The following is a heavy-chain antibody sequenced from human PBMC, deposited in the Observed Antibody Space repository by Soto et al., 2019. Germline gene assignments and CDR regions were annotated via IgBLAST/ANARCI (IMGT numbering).Heavy chain of an antibody. CDR3: AKSISGSLYYYYGMDV. Sequence: GGSLRLSCAASGFTFSSYAMNWVRQAPGKGLEWVSAISGSGGSTYYADSVKGRFTISRDNSKNTLYLQMNSLRAEDTAVYYCAKSISGSLYYYYGMDVWGQGTTVTVSS. V-gene: IGHV3-23*01. J-gene: IGHJ6*02. D-gene: IGHD1-26*01. CDR2: ISGSGGST. CDR1: GFTFSSYA.